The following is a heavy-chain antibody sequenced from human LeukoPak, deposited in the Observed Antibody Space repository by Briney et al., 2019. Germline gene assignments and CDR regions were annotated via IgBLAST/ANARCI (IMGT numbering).Heavy chain of an antibody. CDR1: GGSISSGSYY. J-gene: IGHJ6*03. CDR2: IYTSGST. CDR3: ARDVVRVYDFWSGYPYYIDV. D-gene: IGHD3-3*01. V-gene: IGHV4-61*02. Sequence: SETLSLTCTVSGGSISSGSYYWSWIRQPAGKGLEWIGRIYTSGSTNYNPSLKSRVTISVDTSKNQFSLKLSSVTAADTAVYYCARDVVRVYDFWSGYPYYIDVWGKGTTVTVSS.